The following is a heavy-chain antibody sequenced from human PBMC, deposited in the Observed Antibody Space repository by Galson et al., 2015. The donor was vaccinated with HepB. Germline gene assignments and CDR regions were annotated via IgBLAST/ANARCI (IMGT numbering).Heavy chain of an antibody. V-gene: IGHV1-18*01. CDR3: ARPNWGQYSFDY. CDR2: ISDYNGNT. D-gene: IGHD7-27*01. J-gene: IGHJ4*02. Sequence: SVKVSCKASGFTFTTYGMNWVRQAPGKGLEWVGWISDYNGNTNYAQKLQGRVTITTDTATSTPYMQMKSLRSDDTAVYYCARPNWGQYSFDYWGQGTLVTVSS. CDR1: GFTFTTYG.